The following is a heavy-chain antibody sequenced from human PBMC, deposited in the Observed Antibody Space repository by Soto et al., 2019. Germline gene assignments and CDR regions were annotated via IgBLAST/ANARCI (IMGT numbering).Heavy chain of an antibody. CDR3: ARWGTTGGFDL. V-gene: IGHV3-30*19. CDR2: TSYDGNNK. J-gene: IGHJ4*02. D-gene: IGHD3-16*01. CDR1: GFRFKSFV. Sequence: QVQLVESGGGVVQPGTSLRLSCAASGFRFKSFVMHWVRQAPGNGLEWVAFTSYDGNNKDYGDSVKGRLTVARDNSQNTLHLQMDFLRPEDTALYYCARWGTTGGFDLWGQGTLVSVSS.